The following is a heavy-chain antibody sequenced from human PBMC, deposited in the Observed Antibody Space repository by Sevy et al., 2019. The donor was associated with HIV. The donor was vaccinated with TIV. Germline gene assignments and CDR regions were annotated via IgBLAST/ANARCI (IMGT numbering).Heavy chain of an antibody. V-gene: IGHV1-18*01. CDR1: GYTFTSYG. Sequence: ASVNVSCKASGYTFTSYGISWVRQAPGQGLEWMGWISAYNGNTNYAQKLQGRVTMTTDTSTSTAYMELRSLRSDDTAVYYCAREHYIAAAGMGWFDPWGQRTLVTVSS. CDR2: ISAYNGNT. D-gene: IGHD6-13*01. CDR3: AREHYIAAAGMGWFDP. J-gene: IGHJ5*02.